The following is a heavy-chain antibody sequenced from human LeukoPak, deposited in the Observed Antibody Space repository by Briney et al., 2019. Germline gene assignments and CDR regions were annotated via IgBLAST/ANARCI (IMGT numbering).Heavy chain of an antibody. CDR1: GGTFSSYA. J-gene: IGHJ4*02. Sequence: SVKVSCKASGGTFSSYAISWVRQAPGQGLEWMGGIIPIFGTANYAQKFQGRVTITADESTSTAYMELSSLRSDDTAVYYCARALSRGYSGYDYGLGYWGQGTLVTVSS. D-gene: IGHD5-12*01. CDR3: ARALSRGYSGYDYGLGY. V-gene: IGHV1-69*13. CDR2: IIPIFGTA.